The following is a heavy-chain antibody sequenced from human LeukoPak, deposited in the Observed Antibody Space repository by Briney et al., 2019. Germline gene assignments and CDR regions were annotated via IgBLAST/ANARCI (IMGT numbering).Heavy chain of an antibody. Sequence: PGGSLRLSCAASGFTFSSYGMHWVRQAPGKGLEWVAVISYDGSNKYYADSVKGRFTISRDNSKNTLYLQMNSLRAEDTAVYYCAKDRARYVPGDYWGQGTLVTVSS. CDR2: ISYDGSNK. V-gene: IGHV3-30*18. CDR3: AKDRARYVPGDY. CDR1: GFTFSSYG. D-gene: IGHD3-9*01. J-gene: IGHJ4*02.